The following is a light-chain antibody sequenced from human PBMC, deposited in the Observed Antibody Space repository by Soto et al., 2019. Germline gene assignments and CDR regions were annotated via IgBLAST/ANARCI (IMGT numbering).Light chain of an antibody. CDR2: DAS. V-gene: IGKV1-5*01. Sequence: DIQMTQSPSTLSASVGDRVTITCRASQSISTWLAWYQQKPGKAPKLLIYDASSLESGVPSRFGGSGSGTEFTLTINSLQPDDFATYYCQQYSSYWYTFGQGTKLEIK. CDR1: QSISTW. CDR3: QQYSSYWYT. J-gene: IGKJ2*01.